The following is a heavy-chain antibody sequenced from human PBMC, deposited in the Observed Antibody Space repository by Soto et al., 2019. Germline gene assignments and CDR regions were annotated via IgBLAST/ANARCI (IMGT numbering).Heavy chain of an antibody. CDR2: IIPIFGTA. D-gene: IGHD2-2*01. CDR3: ARSSYCSSTSCKDHYGMDV. CDR1: GGTFSSYA. Sequence: QVQLVQSGAEVKKPGSSVKVSCKASGGTFSSYAISWVRQAPGQGLEWMGGIIPIFGTANYAQKFQGRVTITADESTSTAYMELSSLRSEDTAVYYCARSSYCSSTSCKDHYGMDVWGQGTTVTVSS. J-gene: IGHJ6*02. V-gene: IGHV1-69*01.